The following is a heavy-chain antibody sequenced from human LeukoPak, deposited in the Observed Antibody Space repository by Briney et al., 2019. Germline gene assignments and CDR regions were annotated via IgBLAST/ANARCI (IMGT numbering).Heavy chain of an antibody. D-gene: IGHD3-22*01. Sequence: PSETLSLTCTVSGGSISSSPYYWGWIRQPPGKGLEWIGSIYYSGTTHYNPSLESRVTISVDTSKNQFSLKLASVTAADTAIYYCARTKGGYDSSGYGHMDDASDIWGQGTMVTVSS. CDR1: GGSISSSPYY. V-gene: IGHV4-39*07. J-gene: IGHJ3*02. CDR3: ARTKGGYDSSGYGHMDDASDI. CDR2: IYYSGTT.